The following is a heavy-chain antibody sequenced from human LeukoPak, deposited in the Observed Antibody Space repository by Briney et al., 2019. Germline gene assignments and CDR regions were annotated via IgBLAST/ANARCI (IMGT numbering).Heavy chain of an antibody. CDR3: AKDKNIVSTNFDY. Sequence: GGSLRLSCVASGFTFSSYAMSWVRQAPGKGLEWVSGISGSGARTYYADSVKDRFTTARDSSKKTLYLQMNNLRAEDTAVYYCAKDKNIVSTNFDYWGQGTLVTVSS. D-gene: IGHD5/OR15-5a*01. V-gene: IGHV3-23*01. CDR1: GFTFSSYA. CDR2: ISGSGART. J-gene: IGHJ4*02.